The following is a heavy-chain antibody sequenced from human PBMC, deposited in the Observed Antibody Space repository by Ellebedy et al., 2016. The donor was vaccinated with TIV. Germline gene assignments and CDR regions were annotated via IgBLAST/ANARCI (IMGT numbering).Heavy chain of an antibody. V-gene: IGHV3-30*02. CDR3: ASVGYTRSWSRKTTADY. D-gene: IGHD6-13*01. J-gene: IGHJ4*02. Sequence: GESLKISCTASGFTFSDFGIHWVRQAPGKGLGWVAHIWYDGSDKYYADSVKGRFTISRDNSKNTLYLQMNSLRAEDTAVYYCASVGYTRSWSRKTTADYWGQGTLVTVSS. CDR1: GFTFSDFG. CDR2: IWYDGSDK.